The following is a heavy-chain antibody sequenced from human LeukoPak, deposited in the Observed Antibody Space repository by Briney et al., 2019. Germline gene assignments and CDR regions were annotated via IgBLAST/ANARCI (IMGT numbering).Heavy chain of an antibody. CDR3: ARLDSGSYYEDFDY. CDR1: GYTFTSYG. D-gene: IGHD1-26*01. Sequence: ASVKVSCKASGYTFTSYGISWVRQAPGQGLEWMGWISAYNGNTNDAQKLQGRVTMTTDTSTSTAYMELRSLRSDDTAVYYCARLDSGSYYEDFDYWGQGTLVTVSS. V-gene: IGHV1-18*01. J-gene: IGHJ4*02. CDR2: ISAYNGNT.